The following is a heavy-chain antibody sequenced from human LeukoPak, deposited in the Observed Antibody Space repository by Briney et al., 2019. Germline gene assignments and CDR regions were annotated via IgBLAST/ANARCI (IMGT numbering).Heavy chain of an antibody. V-gene: IGHV4-4*02. CDR1: GGSIISFW. CDR2: INHRGTT. J-gene: IGHJ4*02. D-gene: IGHD1-1*01. CDR3: ARHLGTPGTRGFDY. Sequence: PSGTLSLTCAVSGGSIISFWWSWVRQPPGKGLEWIGEINHRGTTNSDTSLKSRVTMSVGTSKNQLSLTLSSVTAADTGVYYCARHLGTPGTRGFDYWGQGIQVTVSS.